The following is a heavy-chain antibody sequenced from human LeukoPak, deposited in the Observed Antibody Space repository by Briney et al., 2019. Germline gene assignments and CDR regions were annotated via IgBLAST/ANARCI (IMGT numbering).Heavy chain of an antibody. V-gene: IGHV4-34*01. Sequence: PSETLSLTCAVYGGSFSGYYWSWIRQPPGKGLEWIGEINHSGSTNYNPSLKSRVTISVDTSKNQFSLKLSSVTAADTAVYYCARAGSDWELDYWGQGTLVTVSS. D-gene: IGHD2-21*02. CDR1: GGSFSGYY. J-gene: IGHJ4*02. CDR3: ARAGSDWELDY. CDR2: INHSGST.